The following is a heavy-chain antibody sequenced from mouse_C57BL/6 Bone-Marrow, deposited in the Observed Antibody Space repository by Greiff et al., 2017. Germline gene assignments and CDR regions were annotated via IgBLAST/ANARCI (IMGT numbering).Heavy chain of an antibody. CDR1: GFTFSSYG. J-gene: IGHJ3*01. D-gene: IGHD2-4*01. CDR2: ISSGGSYT. V-gene: IGHV5-6*02. CDR3: ARRDYDWFAY. Sequence: EVKLMESGGDLVKPGGSLKLSCAASGFTFSSYGMSWVRQTPDKRLEWVATISSGGSYTYYPDSVKGRFTIARDNAKNTLYLQMRSLKSEDTAMYYSARRDYDWFAYWGQGTLVTVSA.